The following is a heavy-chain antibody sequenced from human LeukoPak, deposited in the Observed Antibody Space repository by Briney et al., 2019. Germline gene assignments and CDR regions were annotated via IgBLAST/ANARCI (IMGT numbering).Heavy chain of an antibody. CDR2: IRYDGSYK. J-gene: IGHJ3*02. CDR3: ARNQGYAFDI. D-gene: IGHD5-12*01. V-gene: IGHV3-30*02. CDR1: GFTFSSYG. Sequence: SGGSLRLSCAASGFTFSSYGMHWVRQAPGKGLEWVAFIRYDGSYKYYADSVKGRFTISRDNSKNTLYLQMNSLRAEDTAVYYCARNQGYAFDIWGQGTMVTVSS.